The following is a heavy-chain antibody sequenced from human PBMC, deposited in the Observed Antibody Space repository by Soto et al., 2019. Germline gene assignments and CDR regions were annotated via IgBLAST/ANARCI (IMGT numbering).Heavy chain of an antibody. CDR1: GYTFTSYG. D-gene: IGHD6-25*01. J-gene: IGHJ4*02. V-gene: IGHV1-18*01. CDR2: ISAYNGNT. Sequence: QVQLVQSGAEVKKPGASVKVSCKASGYTFTSYGISWVRQAPGQGLEWMGWISAYNGNTNYAQKFQGRVTMTTDTSTSTAYRELRSMRSDDTAVYYCARDARGGYNLRASFDYWGQGTLVTVSS. CDR3: ARDARGGYNLRASFDY.